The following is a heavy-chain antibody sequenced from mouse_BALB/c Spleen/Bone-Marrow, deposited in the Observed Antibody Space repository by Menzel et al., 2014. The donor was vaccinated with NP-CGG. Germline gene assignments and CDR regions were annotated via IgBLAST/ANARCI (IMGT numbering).Heavy chain of an antibody. D-gene: IGHD2-1*01. CDR1: GYSIXSDYA. CDR3: ARYYYGNYWFAY. J-gene: IGHJ3*01. V-gene: IGHV3-2*02. CDR2: ISYSGST. Sequence: VQLKESGPGLVKPSQSLSLPCTVTGYSIXSDYAWNWIRQFPGNKLEWMGYISYSGSTSYNPSLKSRISITRDTSKNQFFLQLNSVTTEDTATYYCARYYYGNYWFAYWGQGTLVTVSA.